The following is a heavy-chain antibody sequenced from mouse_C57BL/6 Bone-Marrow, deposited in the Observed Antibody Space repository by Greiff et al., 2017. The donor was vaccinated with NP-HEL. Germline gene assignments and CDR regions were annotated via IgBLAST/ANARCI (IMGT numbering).Heavy chain of an antibody. D-gene: IGHD1-1*01. CDR1: GYTFTSYW. Sequence: QVQLQQPGAELVKPGASVKLSCKASGYTFTSYWMQWVKQRPGQGLEWIGEIDPSDSYTNYNQKFKGKATLTVDTSSSTAYMQLSSLTSEDSAVYYCARGRVLLRWYFDVWGTGTTVTVSS. CDR2: IDPSDSYT. V-gene: IGHV1-50*01. J-gene: IGHJ1*03. CDR3: ARGRVLLRWYFDV.